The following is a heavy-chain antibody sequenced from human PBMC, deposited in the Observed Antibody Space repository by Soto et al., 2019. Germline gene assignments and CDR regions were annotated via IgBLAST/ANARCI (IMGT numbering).Heavy chain of an antibody. Sequence: EVQLVESGGGLVQPGRSLKLSCAASGFIFENSGMHWVQQAPGKGLEWVSGISWNSGNIGYADSVKGRFSISRDNAKKSLYLQMNSLRPDDTAFYFCVKAGVRDLIVEVPVYFDIWGLGTLVTVSS. CDR2: ISWNSGNI. D-gene: IGHD2-21*01. CDR1: GFIFENSG. J-gene: IGHJ4*02. CDR3: VKAGVRDLIVEVPVYFDI. V-gene: IGHV3-9*01.